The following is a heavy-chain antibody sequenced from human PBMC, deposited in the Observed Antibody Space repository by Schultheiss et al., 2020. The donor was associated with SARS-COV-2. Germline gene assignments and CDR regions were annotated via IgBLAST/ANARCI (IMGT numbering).Heavy chain of an antibody. J-gene: IGHJ6*02. D-gene: IGHD6-19*01. CDR1: GFTFSSYE. CDR3: ARDEVAGPYYYYYGMDV. Sequence: GGSLRLSCAASGFTFSSYEMNWVRQAPGKGLEWVSYISSSGSTIYYADSVKGRFTISRDNAKNSLYLQMNSLRAEDTAVYYCARDEVAGPYYYYYGMDVWGQGTTVTVSS. V-gene: IGHV3-48*03. CDR2: ISSSGSTI.